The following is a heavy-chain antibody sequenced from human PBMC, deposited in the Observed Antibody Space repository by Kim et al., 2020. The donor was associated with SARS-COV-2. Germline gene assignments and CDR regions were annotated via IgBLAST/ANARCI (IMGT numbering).Heavy chain of an antibody. D-gene: IGHD3-10*02. V-gene: IGHV1-3*01. Sequence: AGNGNTKYCQKFKGRVTITRDTSASTAYMELGSLRSEDTAVYYCARNLFNWGQGTLVTVSS. CDR2: AGNGNT. CDR3: ARNLFN. J-gene: IGHJ4*02.